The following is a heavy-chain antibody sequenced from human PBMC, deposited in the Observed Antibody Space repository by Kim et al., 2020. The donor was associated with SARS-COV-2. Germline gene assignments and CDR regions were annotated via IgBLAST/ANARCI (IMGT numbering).Heavy chain of an antibody. CDR2: IIPILGIA. Sequence: SVKVSCKASGCTFSSYAISWVRQAPGQGLEWMGRIIPILGIANYAQKFQGRVTITADKSTSTAYMELSSLRSEDTAVYYCARHIVVVPATDDYYYYYYMDVWGKGTTVTVSS. V-gene: IGHV1-69*04. CDR1: GCTFSSYA. D-gene: IGHD2-2*01. CDR3: ARHIVVVPATDDYYYYYYMDV. J-gene: IGHJ6*03.